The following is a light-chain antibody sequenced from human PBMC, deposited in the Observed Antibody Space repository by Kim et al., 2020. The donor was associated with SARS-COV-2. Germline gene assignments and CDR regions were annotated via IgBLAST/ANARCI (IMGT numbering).Light chain of an antibody. Sequence: APGKTARITCGGSKIGSKSVRWYQQKPGQATVLVIYYDSDRPSGIPERFSGSNSGNTATLTISRVEAGDEADYYCQVWDSSSDHPVFGGGTQLTVL. CDR3: QVWDSSSDHPV. V-gene: IGLV3-21*04. J-gene: IGLJ3*02. CDR1: KIGSKS. CDR2: YDS.